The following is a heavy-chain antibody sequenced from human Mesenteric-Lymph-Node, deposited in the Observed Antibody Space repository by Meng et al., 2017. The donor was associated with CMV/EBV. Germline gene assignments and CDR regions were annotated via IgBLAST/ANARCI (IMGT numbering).Heavy chain of an antibody. CDR2: IYHSGIT. J-gene: IGHJ4*02. V-gene: IGHV4-39*01. D-gene: IGHD3-3*01. CDR3: ARLGSSDFWSGYPIDY. CDR1: DSLSSSTYY. Sequence: DSLSSSTYYWGWIRQPPGKSLEWIGAIYHSGITYYNPSLKSRVTISVDTSKNQFSLKLSSVTAADTAVYYCARLGSSDFWSGYPIDYWGQGTLVTVSS.